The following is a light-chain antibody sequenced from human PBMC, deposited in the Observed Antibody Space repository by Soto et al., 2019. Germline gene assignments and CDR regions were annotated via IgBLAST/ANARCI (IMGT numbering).Light chain of an antibody. CDR2: EVT. J-gene: IGLJ7*01. Sequence: QSALTQPASVSGAPGQSITISCTGTSSDVGGYDFVSWYRQYPGQAPKILIYEVTHRPSGVPDRFSGSKSGNTASLTISGLQADGESYYYCNECTITSSHVFGPGTQLTVL. CDR3: NECTITSSHV. CDR1: SSDVGGYDF. V-gene: IGLV2-14*01.